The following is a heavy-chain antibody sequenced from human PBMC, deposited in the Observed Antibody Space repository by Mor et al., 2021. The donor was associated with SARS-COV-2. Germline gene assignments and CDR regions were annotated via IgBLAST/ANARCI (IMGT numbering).Heavy chain of an antibody. CDR3: ASLRARWFLDD. V-gene: IGHV2-5*02. Sequence: QPPGKALEWLALIYWDDDKRYSPSLKSRLTITKDTSKNQVVLTMTNMDPVDTATYYCASLRARWFLDDWGQGTLVTVS. CDR2: IYWDDDK. J-gene: IGHJ4*02. D-gene: IGHD3-10*01.